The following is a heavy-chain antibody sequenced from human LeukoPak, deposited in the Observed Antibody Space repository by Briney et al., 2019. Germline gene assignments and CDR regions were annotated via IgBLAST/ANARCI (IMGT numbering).Heavy chain of an antibody. J-gene: IGHJ4*02. CDR1: GDSISSFY. CDR2: VYNIGSP. V-gene: IGHV4-59*01. D-gene: IGHD4-23*01. Sequence: SGTLSFTCTVSGDSISSFYWHWIRQSPGKGLEWIGYVYNIGSPDYNPSLKTRVTMSLDTSKRQFSLILTSVAAADTAVYYCARGAPTKVTAFDYWGQGILVTVSS. CDR3: ARGAPTKVTAFDY.